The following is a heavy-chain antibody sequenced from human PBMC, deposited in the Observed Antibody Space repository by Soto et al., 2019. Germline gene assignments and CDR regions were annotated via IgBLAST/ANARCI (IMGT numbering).Heavy chain of an antibody. J-gene: IGHJ4*02. Sequence: PSETLSLTCTVSGGSISSTNYYWAWIRQPPVKGLEWIGTIYYSGNTYYTPSLKSRLTISVDTSKNQFSLKLDSVTAADTAVYYCARQPKYCDSASCYSAHLDYWGQGALVTVSS. CDR3: ARQPKYCDSASCYSAHLDY. D-gene: IGHD2-2*02. CDR2: IYYSGNT. V-gene: IGHV4-39*01. CDR1: GGSISSTNYY.